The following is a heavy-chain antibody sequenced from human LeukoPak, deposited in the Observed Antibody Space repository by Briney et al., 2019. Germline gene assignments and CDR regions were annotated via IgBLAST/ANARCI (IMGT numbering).Heavy chain of an antibody. J-gene: IGHJ3*02. CDR1: GGSISTYY. CDR3: ARSDGYGLVGI. V-gene: IGHV4-4*07. CDR2: ISTSGDT. D-gene: IGHD3-10*01. Sequence: SETLSLTCTVSGGSISTYYCSWIRQPAGKGLEWIGRISTSGDTNYNPSLKSRVTMSVDTSKNQFSLKLSSVTAADTAVYYCARSDGYGLVGIWGQGTMVTVSS.